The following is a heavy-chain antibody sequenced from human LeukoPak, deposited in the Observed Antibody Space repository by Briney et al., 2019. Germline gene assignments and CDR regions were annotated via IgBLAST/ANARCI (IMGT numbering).Heavy chain of an antibody. V-gene: IGHV3-48*04. CDR1: GFTFSSYS. Sequence: GSLRLSCAASGFTFSSYSMNWVRQAPGKGLEWVSYISSSSSTIYYADSVKGRFTISRDNAKNSLYLQMNSLRAEDTAVYYCARGDHSGYYYDSSGYYHDYWGQGTLVTVSS. D-gene: IGHD3-22*01. CDR3: ARGDHSGYYYDSSGYYHDY. CDR2: ISSSSSTI. J-gene: IGHJ4*02.